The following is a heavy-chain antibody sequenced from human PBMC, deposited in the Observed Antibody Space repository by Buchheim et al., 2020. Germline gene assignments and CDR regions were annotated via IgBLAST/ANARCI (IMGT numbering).Heavy chain of an antibody. J-gene: IGHJ4*02. CDR1: GFTLSVYS. D-gene: IGHD2-15*01. Sequence: EVELVESGGGLVQPGGSLRLSCVASGFTLSVYSMDWVRQAPGKGLEWISFIAPSGDTIYYSDSVKGRFTISRDNAKNSLFLQMDSLTDEDTAIYYCARGWRQNSFDHWGQGTL. CDR2: IAPSGDTI. V-gene: IGHV3-48*02. CDR3: ARGWRQNSFDH.